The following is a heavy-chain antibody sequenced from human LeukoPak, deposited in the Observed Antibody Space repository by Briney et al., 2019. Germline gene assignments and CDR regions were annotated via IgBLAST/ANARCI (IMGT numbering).Heavy chain of an antibody. Sequence: GGSLRLSCAASGFTFRRYDMSWVRQAPGKGLEWVSAISGNGDSTYYVDSVKGRFTISRDNSKNTLYLQMNSLRAEDTAVYYCAGVSESGWYYFDYWGQGTLVTVSS. CDR1: GFTFRRYD. V-gene: IGHV3-23*01. CDR3: AGVSESGWYYFDY. D-gene: IGHD6-19*01. CDR2: ISGNGDST. J-gene: IGHJ4*02.